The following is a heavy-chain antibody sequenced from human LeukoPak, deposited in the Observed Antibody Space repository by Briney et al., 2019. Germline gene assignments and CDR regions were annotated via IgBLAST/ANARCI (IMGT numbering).Heavy chain of an antibody. V-gene: IGHV3-21*03. CDR2: INTASNYI. J-gene: IGHJ4*02. D-gene: IGHD4-17*01. CDR1: GFTFSSYS. Sequence: PGGSLRLSCVASGFTFSSYSMNWVRQAPGKGLEWVAYINTASNYIFYGDAVKGRFTISRDNARNSVYLQMDSLRDDDTGVYYCARDRRDLCDYVPDYWGQGTLVTVSS. CDR3: ARDRRDLCDYVPDY.